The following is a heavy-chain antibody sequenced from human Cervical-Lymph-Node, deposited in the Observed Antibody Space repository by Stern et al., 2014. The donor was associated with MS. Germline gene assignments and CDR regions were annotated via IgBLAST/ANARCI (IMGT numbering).Heavy chain of an antibody. Sequence: QVQLQESGPGLVKPSETLSLTCSVSGGSISSYYWNWIRQPPGKGLEWIANVHYSGTTNYNPSPKSQVTILLDTSMNKISLKLPSVTAADTAVYYCAGSGTYYPDYWGQGILVTVSS. CDR1: GGSISSYY. CDR3: AGSGTYYPDY. J-gene: IGHJ4*02. D-gene: IGHD3-3*01. V-gene: IGHV4-59*08. CDR2: VHYSGTT.